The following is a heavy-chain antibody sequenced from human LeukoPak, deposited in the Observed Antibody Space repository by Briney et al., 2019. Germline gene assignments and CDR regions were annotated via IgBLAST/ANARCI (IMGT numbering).Heavy chain of an antibody. V-gene: IGHV3-49*04. D-gene: IGHD1-26*01. J-gene: IGHJ4*02. Sequence: GGSLRLSCTASGFSFGDFALRWVRQAPGKGLEWVTFIRSKAYGGTTEYAASVKGRFTISRDDSKSIAYLQMNSLKIDDTAVYYCTRGQWELRYWGQGTLVTVSS. CDR2: IRSKAYGGTT. CDR3: TRGQWELRY. CDR1: GFSFGDFA.